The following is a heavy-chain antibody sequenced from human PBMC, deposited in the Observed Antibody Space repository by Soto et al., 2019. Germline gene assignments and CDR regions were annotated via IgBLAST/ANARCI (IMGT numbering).Heavy chain of an antibody. D-gene: IGHD3-3*01. CDR3: ARTRRITIFGVVTKPKYGMDV. CDR2: IDPSDSYT. Sequence: PGESLKISCKGSGYSFTSYWISWVRQMPGKGLEWMGRIDPSDSYTNYSPSFQGHVTISADKSISTAYLQWSSLKASDTAMYYCARTRRITIFGVVTKPKYGMDVWAQGTTVTVSS. J-gene: IGHJ6*02. V-gene: IGHV5-10-1*01. CDR1: GYSFTSYW.